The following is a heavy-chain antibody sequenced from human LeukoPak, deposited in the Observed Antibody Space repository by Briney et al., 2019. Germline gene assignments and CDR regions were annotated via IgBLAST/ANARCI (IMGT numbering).Heavy chain of an antibody. J-gene: IGHJ6*03. CDR3: ARDYYDSSADIRITGGYYYYMDV. CDR2: MNPNSGNT. D-gene: IGHD3-22*01. CDR1: GYTFTSYD. Sequence: ASVKVSCKASGYTFTSYDINWVRQATGQGLEWMGWMNPNSGNTGYAQKFQGRVTMTRNTSIGTAYMELSSLRSEDTAVYYCARDYYDSSADIRITGGYYYYMDVWGKGTTVTVSS. V-gene: IGHV1-8*01.